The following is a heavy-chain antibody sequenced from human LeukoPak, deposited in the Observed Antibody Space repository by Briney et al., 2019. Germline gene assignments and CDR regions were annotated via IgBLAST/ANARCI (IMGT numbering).Heavy chain of an antibody. Sequence: ASVKVSCKASGYTFTSYGISGLRQAPGQGLEWMGWISAYNGNTNYAQKLQGRVTMTTDTSTSTAYMELRSLRSDDTAVYYCARAPLGSYSSSSTTNDYWGRGTLVTVSS. CDR1: GYTFTSYG. CDR2: ISAYNGNT. J-gene: IGHJ4*02. V-gene: IGHV1-18*01. D-gene: IGHD6-19*01. CDR3: ARAPLGSYSSSSTTNDY.